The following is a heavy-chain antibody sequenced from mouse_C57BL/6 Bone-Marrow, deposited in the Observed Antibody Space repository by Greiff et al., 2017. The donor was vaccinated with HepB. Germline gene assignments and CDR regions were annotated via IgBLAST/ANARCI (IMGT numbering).Heavy chain of an antibody. D-gene: IGHD1-1*01. CDR3: AGGDYGSSLYYFDY. V-gene: IGHV5-4*01. CDR2: ISDGGSYT. CDR1: GFTFSSYA. J-gene: IGHJ2*01. Sequence: EVLLVESGGGLVKPGGSLKLSCAASGFTFSSYAMSWVRQTPEKRLEWVATISDGGSYTYYPDNVKGRFTISRDNAKNNLYLQMSHLKSEDTAMYYWAGGDYGSSLYYFDYWGQGTTLTVSS.